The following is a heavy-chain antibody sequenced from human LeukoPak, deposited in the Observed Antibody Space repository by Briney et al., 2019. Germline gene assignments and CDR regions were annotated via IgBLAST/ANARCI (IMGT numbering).Heavy chain of an antibody. J-gene: IGHJ1*01. CDR2: IYSGGST. CDR1: GFTLSSYS. CDR3: ARAGNYYDSSGSLQH. D-gene: IGHD3-22*01. V-gene: IGHV3-66*01. Sequence: PGGSLRLSCAASGFTLSSYSMNWVRQARGKGLEWVSVIYSGGSTYYADSVKGRFTISRDNSKNTLYLQMNSLRAEDTAVYYCARAGNYYDSSGSLQHWGQGTLATVSS.